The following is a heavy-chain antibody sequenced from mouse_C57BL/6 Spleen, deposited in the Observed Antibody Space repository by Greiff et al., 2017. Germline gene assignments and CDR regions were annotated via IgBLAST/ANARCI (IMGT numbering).Heavy chain of an antibody. D-gene: IGHD2-3*01. J-gene: IGHJ2*01. CDR1: GSPFTTYW. V-gene: IGHV1-53*01. CDR3: ARWDDGYYGNYFDY. CDR2: INPSNGGT. Sequence: FQLQQPGPELVKPGASVKLSCKASGSPFTTYWMHWVKQSPGQGLGWIGIINPSNGGTNYNEKFKSKATLTVDKSSSTAYMQLSSLTSEDAAVYYCARWDDGYYGNYFDYWGQGTTLTVSS.